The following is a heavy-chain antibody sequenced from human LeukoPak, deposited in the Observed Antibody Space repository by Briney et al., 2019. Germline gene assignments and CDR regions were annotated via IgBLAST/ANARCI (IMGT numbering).Heavy chain of an antibody. J-gene: IGHJ5*02. CDR3: AGSSGPNWFDP. CDR2: IKSDGSST. CDR1: GFTFRNNW. D-gene: IGHD3-22*01. Sequence: GGSLRLSCAASGFTFRNNWMSWVRQAPGKGLVWVSRIKSDGSSTTYADSVKGRFTISRDNAKNTLYLQMNSLRAEDTAVYYCAGSSGPNWFDPWGQGTLVTVSS. V-gene: IGHV3-74*01.